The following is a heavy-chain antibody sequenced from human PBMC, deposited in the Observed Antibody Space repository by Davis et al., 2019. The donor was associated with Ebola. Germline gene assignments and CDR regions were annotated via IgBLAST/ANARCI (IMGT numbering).Heavy chain of an antibody. D-gene: IGHD3-10*01. CDR2: IYDQST. V-gene: IGHV3-53*05. Sequence: GGSLRLSCTASGFTVSSNHMSWVRQAPGKGLEWVSVIYDQSTAYADTVRGRFTVSRDNARHSLYLEMDSLRTEDTALYYCVKDMGGYYSTSGSFFSEDYSYGLDVWGQGTPVTVSS. CDR1: GFTVSSNH. J-gene: IGHJ6*02. CDR3: VKDMGGYYSTSGSFFSEDYSYGLDV.